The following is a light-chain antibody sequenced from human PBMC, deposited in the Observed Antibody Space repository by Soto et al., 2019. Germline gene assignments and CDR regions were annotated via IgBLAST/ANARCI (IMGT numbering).Light chain of an antibody. CDR1: QSVSSY. CDR2: DAA. CDR3: HPRELT. J-gene: IGKJ4*01. V-gene: IGKV3-11*01. Sequence: EIVLTQSPATLSLSPGERATLSCRASQSVSSYVAWYQQKHGQAPRLLIYDAANRATGIPARFSGSGSGTAFTLTIRSVGPEDLAFYYWHPRELTFGGGNKVEIK.